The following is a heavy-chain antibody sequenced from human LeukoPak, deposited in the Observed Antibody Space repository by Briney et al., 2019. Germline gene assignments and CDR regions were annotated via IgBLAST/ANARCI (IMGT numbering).Heavy chain of an antibody. CDR3: ARAPVVSCRGAFCYPLDY. V-gene: IGHV3-23*01. D-gene: IGHD2-15*01. CDR1: GFAVSSYA. J-gene: IGHJ4*02. Sequence: GGSLRLSCAASGFAVSSYAMSWVRQTPGKGLEWVSAISASDSGTYYADSVKGRFTISRDNSKNTLFLQMNSLRVEDTAIYYCARAPVVSCRGAFCYPLDYWGQGNLITVSS. CDR2: ISASDSGT.